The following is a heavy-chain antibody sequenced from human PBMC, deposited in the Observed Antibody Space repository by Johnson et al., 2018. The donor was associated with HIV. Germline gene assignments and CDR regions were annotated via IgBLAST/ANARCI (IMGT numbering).Heavy chain of an antibody. D-gene: IGHD2-21*01. CDR1: GFTFSSYA. V-gene: IGHV3-23*04. J-gene: IGHJ3*02. CDR3: ANALILDAFNI. CDR2: ISGGDADT. Sequence: VQLVESGGGLVQPGGSLRLSCAASGFTFSSYAMDWVRQAPGKGLEWVSFISGGDADTYYADSVKGRFTISRDNSKNTLYLQMNSLRADDTAVYYCANALILDAFNIWGQGTMVTVSS.